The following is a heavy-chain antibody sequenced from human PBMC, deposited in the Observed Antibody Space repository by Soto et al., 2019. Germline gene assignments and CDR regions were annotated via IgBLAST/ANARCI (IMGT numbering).Heavy chain of an antibody. D-gene: IGHD3-3*01. V-gene: IGHV4-39*01. CDR1: GGSISSSSYY. CDR2: IYYSGST. CDR3: ARLSPHYDFWSGYYPPGNYYYYYMDV. J-gene: IGHJ6*03. Sequence: QLQLQESGPGLVKPSETLSLTCTVSGGSISSSSYYWGWIRQPPGKGLEWIGSIYYSGSTYYNPSLKSRVTISVDTSKNQFSLTLSSVTAADTAVYYCARLSPHYDFWSGYYPPGNYYYYYMDVWGKGTTVTVSS.